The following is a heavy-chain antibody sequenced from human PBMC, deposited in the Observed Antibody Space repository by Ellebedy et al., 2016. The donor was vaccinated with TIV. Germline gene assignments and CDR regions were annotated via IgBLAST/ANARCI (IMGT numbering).Heavy chain of an antibody. CDR3: ARTVYSWSYAACDI. J-gene: IGHJ3*02. V-gene: IGHV4-59*13. D-gene: IGHD1-20*01. Sequence: GSLRLXXTVSGGSISGYYWSWIRQPPGKGLEWIGYIYNSGSTNYNPSLRSRVTISVGTSKNQFSLNLISVTAADTAVYYCARTVYSWSYAACDIWGQGTMVTVSS. CDR1: GGSISGYY. CDR2: IYNSGST.